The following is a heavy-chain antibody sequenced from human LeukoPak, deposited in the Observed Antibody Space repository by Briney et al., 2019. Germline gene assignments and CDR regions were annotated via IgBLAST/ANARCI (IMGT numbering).Heavy chain of an antibody. J-gene: IGHJ4*02. CDR3: ARSPYSSGWYYFDY. Sequence: SETLSLTCTVSGGSISSYYWSWIRQPPGKGLEWIGYIYYSGSTNYNPSLKSRVTISVDTSKNQFSLKLSSVTAADTAVYYCARSPYSSGWYYFDYWGQGTLVTVSS. V-gene: IGHV4-59*01. D-gene: IGHD6-19*01. CDR1: GGSISSYY. CDR2: IYYSGST.